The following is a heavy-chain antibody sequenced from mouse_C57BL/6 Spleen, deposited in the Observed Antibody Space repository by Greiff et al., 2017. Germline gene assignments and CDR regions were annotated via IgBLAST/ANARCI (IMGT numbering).Heavy chain of an antibody. CDR3: ARWDYAMDD. Sequence: VKLMESGAELVRPGASVKISCKASGYAFSSYWMNWVKQRPGKGLEWIGQIYPGDGDTNYNGKFKGKATLTADKSSRTAYMQLSNLTSEDSAVYFCARWDYAMDDWGQGTSVTVSS. CDR1: GYAFSSYW. V-gene: IGHV1-80*01. CDR2: IYPGDGDT. J-gene: IGHJ4*01.